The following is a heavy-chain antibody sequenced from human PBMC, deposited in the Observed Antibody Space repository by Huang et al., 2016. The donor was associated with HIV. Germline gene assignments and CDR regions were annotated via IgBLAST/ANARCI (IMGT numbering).Heavy chain of an antibody. CDR3: ARPRMTATSSDSTWSFFDS. J-gene: IGHJ4*02. CDR2: VNHRGLP. D-gene: IGHD2-21*02. CDR1: GGSLRYYY. V-gene: IGHV4-34*02. Sequence: QVQLQQWGAGLLKPSGVLSLKCAVYGGSLRYYYWTWIRQSPGKGLEWIEEVNHRGLPTSNPSLRSRGTMSVDMSKNQFSLNLTSLTVADTAVYYCARPRMTATSSDSTWSFFDSWGQGTLVIVSS.